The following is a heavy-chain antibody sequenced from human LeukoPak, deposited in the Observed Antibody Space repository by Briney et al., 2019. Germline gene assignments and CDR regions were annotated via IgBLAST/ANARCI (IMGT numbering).Heavy chain of an antibody. Sequence: PGGSLRLSCAASGFTVSSNYMSWVRQAPGKGVVWVSRINGDGSSSSYADSVKGRFTISRDNAKNTLYLQMNSLRAEDTAVYYCARVASSTGSYYNNWGQGTLVTVS. J-gene: IGHJ4*02. CDR3: ARVASSTGSYYNN. CDR2: INGDGSSS. CDR1: GFTVSSNY. D-gene: IGHD3-10*01. V-gene: IGHV3-74*01.